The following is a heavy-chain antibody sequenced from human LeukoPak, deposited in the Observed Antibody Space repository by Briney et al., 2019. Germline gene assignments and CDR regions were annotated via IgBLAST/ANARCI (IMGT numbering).Heavy chain of an antibody. Sequence: GGSLRLSCAASGFTFSNSWMSWVRQAPGKGLEWVANIKQDGSEKYYVDSVKGRFTISRDNAKNSLYLQMNSLRAEDTAVFYCAIITRRQERPIGWGQGTLVTVSS. CDR2: IKQDGSEK. J-gene: IGHJ4*02. D-gene: IGHD1-1*01. CDR1: GFTFSNSW. CDR3: AIITRRQERPIG. V-gene: IGHV3-7*01.